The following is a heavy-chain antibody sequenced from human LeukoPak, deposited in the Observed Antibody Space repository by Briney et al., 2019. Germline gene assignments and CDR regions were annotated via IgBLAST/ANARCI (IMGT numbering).Heavy chain of an antibody. V-gene: IGHV5-51*01. D-gene: IGHD3-16*01. CDR1: GYIFTSYW. CDR2: IYPADSDT. CDR3: AISLGGRFYFMDV. Sequence: GESLKISCKASGYIFTSYWIGWVRQMSGKGLEWLGIIYPADSDTRYSPSFQGQVTISADKSTNTAYLQWASLKASDTAIYYCAISLGGRFYFMDVWGTGTTVTVSS. J-gene: IGHJ6*03.